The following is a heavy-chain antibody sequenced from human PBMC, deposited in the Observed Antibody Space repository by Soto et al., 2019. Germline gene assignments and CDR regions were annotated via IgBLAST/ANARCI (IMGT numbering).Heavy chain of an antibody. J-gene: IGHJ6*02. CDR2: MNPNSGNT. V-gene: IGHV1-8*01. CDR1: GYTFTSYD. Sequence: ASVKVSCKASGYTFTSYDINCVRQATGQGLEWMGWMNPNSGNTGYAQKFQGRVTITRDTSASTAYMELSSLRSEDTAVYYCARFNFWSGYIYYYGMDVWGQGTTVTVSS. CDR3: ARFNFWSGYIYYYGMDV. D-gene: IGHD3-3*01.